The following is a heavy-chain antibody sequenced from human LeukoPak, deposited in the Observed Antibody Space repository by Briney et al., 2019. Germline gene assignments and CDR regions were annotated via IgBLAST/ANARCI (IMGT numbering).Heavy chain of an antibody. CDR2: IYYSGST. J-gene: IGHJ5*02. D-gene: IGHD6-19*01. V-gene: IGHV4-59*08. Sequence: SETLSLTCTVSGGSISSYYWSWIRQPPGKGLEWIGYIYYSGSTNYNPFLKSRVTISVDTSKNQFSLKLSSVKAADTAVYYCARDTNGWYGWFDPWGQGTLVTVSS. CDR1: GGSISSYY. CDR3: ARDTNGWYGWFDP.